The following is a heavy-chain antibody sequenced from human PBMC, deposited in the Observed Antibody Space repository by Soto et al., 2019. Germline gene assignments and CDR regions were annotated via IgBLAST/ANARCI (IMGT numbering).Heavy chain of an antibody. CDR2: ISYDGDNK. D-gene: IGHD2-15*01. V-gene: IGHV3-30-3*01. J-gene: IGHJ4*02. Sequence: GGSLRLSCAASGFSFSFYSMHWVRQAPGKGLEWLAVISYDGDNKYYADSVKGRFTISRDNSKNTLYLQMNSLRDEDTAVYYCARDSTVVVVADAFDYWGQGTLVTVSS. CDR1: GFSFSFYS. CDR3: ARDSTVVVVADAFDY.